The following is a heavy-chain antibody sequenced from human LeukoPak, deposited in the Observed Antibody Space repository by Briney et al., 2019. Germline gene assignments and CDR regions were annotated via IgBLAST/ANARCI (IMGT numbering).Heavy chain of an antibody. Sequence: SETLSLTCTVSGDSISSSNYYWGWIRQPPGKGLEWIANIYYSGSTYYNPSLKSRVTISVDTSKNQFSLRLSSVTAADTAVYYCARYSGSYSSAFDIWGQGTMVTVSS. CDR2: IYYSGST. V-gene: IGHV4-39*01. CDR1: GDSISSSNYY. J-gene: IGHJ3*02. D-gene: IGHD1-26*01. CDR3: ARYSGSYSSAFDI.